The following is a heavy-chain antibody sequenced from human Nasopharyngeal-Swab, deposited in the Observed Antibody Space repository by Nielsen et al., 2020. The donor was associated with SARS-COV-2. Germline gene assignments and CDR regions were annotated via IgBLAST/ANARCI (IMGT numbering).Heavy chain of an antibody. V-gene: IGHV3-48*01. CDR2: MSSSSSTI. D-gene: IGHD6-6*01. J-gene: IGHJ6*02. Sequence: GESLKISCAASGFKFGSYSMNWVRQAPGKGLEWVSYMSSSSSTIYYADSVKGRFTISRDNAKNSLYLQMNSLRAEDTAVYYCARERRSMGMDVWGQGTTVTVSS. CDR1: GFKFGSYS. CDR3: ARERRSMGMDV.